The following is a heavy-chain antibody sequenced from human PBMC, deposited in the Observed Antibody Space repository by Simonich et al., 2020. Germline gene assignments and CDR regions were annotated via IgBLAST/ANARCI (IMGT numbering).Heavy chain of an antibody. Sequence: QVQLQESGPGLVKPSETLSLTCAVSGYSISSGYYWGWIRQPQGKGLEWIGSFYHSGRPYYNPSLKSRVTISVDTSKNQFSLKRSSVTAADMAVYYCARVGYSNYYYYGMDVWGQGTTVTVSS. CDR1: GYSISSGYY. CDR3: ARVGYSNYYYYGMDV. CDR2: FYHSGRP. V-gene: IGHV4-38-2*01. D-gene: IGHD6-13*01. J-gene: IGHJ6*02.